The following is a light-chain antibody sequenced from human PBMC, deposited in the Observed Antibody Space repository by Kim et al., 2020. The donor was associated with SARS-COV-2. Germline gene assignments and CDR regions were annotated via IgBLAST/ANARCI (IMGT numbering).Light chain of an antibody. CDR2: DVS. V-gene: IGLV2-14*04. CDR3: SSYTSSSTLV. Sequence: GQSITISCSGSSSDVGGYNYVSWYQQHPGKAPKLMIYDVSNRPSGVSNRFSGSKSGNTASLTISGLQAEDEADYDCSSYTSSSTLVFGGGTKLTVL. J-gene: IGLJ3*02. CDR1: SSDVGGYNY.